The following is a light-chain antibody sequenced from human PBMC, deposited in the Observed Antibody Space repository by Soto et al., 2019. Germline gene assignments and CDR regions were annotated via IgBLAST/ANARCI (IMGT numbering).Light chain of an antibody. V-gene: IGKV3-20*01. CDR2: GVS. J-gene: IGKJ3*01. CDR3: PQYGNSGVT. CDR1: QSVNSNY. Sequence: IVLTQSAGTLSLTQGDRSTLSCRASQSVNSNYLAWHQQKPGQDPRLLIYGVSSRATGIPDRCSGSGSGTDFTLTISRLEPEDFAVYYCPQYGNSGVTFGPGTKVD.